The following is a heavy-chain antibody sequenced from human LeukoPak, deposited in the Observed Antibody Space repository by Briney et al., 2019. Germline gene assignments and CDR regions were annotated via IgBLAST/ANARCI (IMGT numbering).Heavy chain of an antibody. V-gene: IGHV3-7*03. CDR1: GFTFRSYW. CDR3: VRDLGGRSGH. D-gene: IGHD1-26*01. J-gene: IGHJ4*02. CDR2: IKQDGSEK. Sequence: GGSLRLSCTASGFTFRSYWMTWVRQAPGKGLEWVANIKQDGSEKHYVDSVKGRFTISRDNAKNSLYLQMDSLRAEDTAVYYCVRDLGGRSGHWGQGTLVTVSS.